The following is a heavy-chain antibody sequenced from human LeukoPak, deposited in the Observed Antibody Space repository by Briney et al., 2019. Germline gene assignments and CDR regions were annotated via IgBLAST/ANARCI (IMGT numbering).Heavy chain of an antibody. V-gene: IGHV3-53*01. Sequence: PGGSLRLSRAASGFTVSSNYMNWVRPAPGKGLEWVSVIYSGGSTYYADSVKGRFTISRDNSKNTLFLQMNSLRAEDTAVYYCAREAVTRNYFDYWGQGTLVTVSS. CDR1: GFTVSSNY. J-gene: IGHJ4*02. CDR3: AREAVTRNYFDY. CDR2: IYSGGST. D-gene: IGHD4-17*01.